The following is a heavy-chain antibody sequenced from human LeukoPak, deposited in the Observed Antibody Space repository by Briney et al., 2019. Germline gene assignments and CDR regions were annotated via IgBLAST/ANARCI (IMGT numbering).Heavy chain of an antibody. Sequence: SETLSLTCAVYGGSFSGYYWSWIRQPPGKGLEWIGEINHSGSTNYNPSLKSRVTISVDTSKNQFSLKLSSVTAADTAVYYCARGRRRVVITTLYYFDYWGQGTLVTVSS. CDR1: GGSFSGYY. J-gene: IGHJ4*02. D-gene: IGHD3-22*01. CDR2: INHSGST. CDR3: ARGRRRVVITTLYYFDY. V-gene: IGHV4-34*01.